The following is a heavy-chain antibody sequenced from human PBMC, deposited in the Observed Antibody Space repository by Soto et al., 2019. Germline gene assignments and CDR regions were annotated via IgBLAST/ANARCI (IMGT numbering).Heavy chain of an antibody. J-gene: IGHJ4*02. CDR2: IYYSGST. Sequence: QLLESGPGLVKPSETLSLTCTVSGGSISSSSYYWGWIRQPPGKGLEWIGSIYYSGSTYYNPSLKSRVTISVDTSKNQFSLKLSSVTAADTAVYYCARLTTVTLRGEDYWGQGTLVTVSS. CDR3: ARLTTVTLRGEDY. V-gene: IGHV4-39*01. CDR1: GGSISSSSYY. D-gene: IGHD4-17*01.